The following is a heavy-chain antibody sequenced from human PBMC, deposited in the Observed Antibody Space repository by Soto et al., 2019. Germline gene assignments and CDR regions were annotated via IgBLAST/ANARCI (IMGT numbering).Heavy chain of an antibody. CDR3: AYYDSREYFLS. J-gene: IGHJ5*02. CDR2: ISYIGSS. CDR1: GGSIKSYY. D-gene: IGHD3-22*01. Sequence: PSETLSLTCTVSGGSIKSYYWSWIRQPPGKGLEWIGYISYIGSSNYSPSLRSRVTISLDTSKNQLSLKLSSVTAADTAVYYCAYYDSREYFLSWGQGTLVTVSS. V-gene: IGHV4-59*01.